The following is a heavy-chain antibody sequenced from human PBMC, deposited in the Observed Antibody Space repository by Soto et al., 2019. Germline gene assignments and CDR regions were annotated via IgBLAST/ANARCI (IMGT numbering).Heavy chain of an antibody. CDR2: IYYSGST. D-gene: IGHD4-17*01. V-gene: IGHV4-59*01. J-gene: IGHJ3*02. CDR1: GGSISSYY. Sequence: QVQLQESGPGLVKPSETLSLTCTVSGGSISSYYWSWIRQPPGKGLEWIGYIYYSGSTNYNPSLKSRVTISADTPKNRFSLKPSSVTAADTAVYYCARDSGGDYEVDAFDIWGQGTMVTVSS. CDR3: ARDSGGDYEVDAFDI.